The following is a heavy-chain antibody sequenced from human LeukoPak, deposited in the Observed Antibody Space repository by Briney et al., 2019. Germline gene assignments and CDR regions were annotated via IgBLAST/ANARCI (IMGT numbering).Heavy chain of an antibody. CDR3: AKKMLAHMDV. Sequence: PGGSLRLSCAASGFTFSSYAMYWVRQAPGKGLEWVSGIFGSGGSTHYADSVKGRFTISRDNSKNTVYLQMNSLRAEDTAVYYCAKKMLAHMDVWGKGTTVTVSS. CDR2: IFGSGGST. J-gene: IGHJ6*03. V-gene: IGHV3-23*01. CDR1: GFTFSSYA. D-gene: IGHD3-10*02.